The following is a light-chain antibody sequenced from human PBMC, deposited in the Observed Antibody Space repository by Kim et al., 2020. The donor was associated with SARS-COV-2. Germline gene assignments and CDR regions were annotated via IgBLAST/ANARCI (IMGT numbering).Light chain of an antibody. CDR2: AAS. Sequence: SASTGDRVTITCRASQAIRNELGWYQQKPGKAPKVLIYAASTLQSGVSSRFSGSGSGTDFTLTISSLQPEDFATYYCLQDSRYPRTFGQGTKV. CDR3: LQDSRYPRT. J-gene: IGKJ1*01. V-gene: IGKV1-6*01. CDR1: QAIRNE.